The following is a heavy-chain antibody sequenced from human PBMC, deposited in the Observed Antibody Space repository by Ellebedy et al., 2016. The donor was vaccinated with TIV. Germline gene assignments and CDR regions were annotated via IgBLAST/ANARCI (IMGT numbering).Heavy chain of an antibody. CDR2: INPNSGGT. D-gene: IGHD3-9*01. Sequence: ASVKVSXKASGYTFTGYYMHWVRQAPGQGLEWMGWINPNSGGTNYAQKFQGRVTMTRDTSISTAYMELSRLRSDDTAVYYCARVTFVLRYFDWLPNWFDPWGQGTLVTVSS. CDR1: GYTFTGYY. J-gene: IGHJ5*02. V-gene: IGHV1-2*02. CDR3: ARVTFVLRYFDWLPNWFDP.